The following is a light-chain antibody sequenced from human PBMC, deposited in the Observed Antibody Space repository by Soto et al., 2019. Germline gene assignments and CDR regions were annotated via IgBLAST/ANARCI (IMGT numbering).Light chain of an antibody. CDR3: QVWDSGTDHFV. CDR1: NIGSKT. J-gene: IGLJ1*01. Sequence: SYELTQPPSVSVAPGQTASITCGENNIGSKTVHWYQQKPGQAPVLVVNDDSDRPSGIPERFSGSNSGNTATLTISRVEVGDEADYYCQVWDSGTDHFVFGTGTKVTVL. V-gene: IGLV3-21*02. CDR2: DDS.